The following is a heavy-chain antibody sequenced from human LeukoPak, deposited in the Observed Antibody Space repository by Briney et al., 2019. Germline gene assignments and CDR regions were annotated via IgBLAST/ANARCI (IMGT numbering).Heavy chain of an antibody. CDR2: INWNGGST. J-gene: IGHJ4*02. V-gene: IGHV3-20*04. CDR3: ARAFGTTGY. CDR1: GFPLDDYA. Sequence: GGSLRLSCAASGFPLDDYAMSWVRQAPGKGLEWVSGINWNGGSTGYADSVKGRFTISRDNSKNTLYLQMNSLRAEDTAVYYCARAFGTTGYWGQGTLVTVSS. D-gene: IGHD1-1*01.